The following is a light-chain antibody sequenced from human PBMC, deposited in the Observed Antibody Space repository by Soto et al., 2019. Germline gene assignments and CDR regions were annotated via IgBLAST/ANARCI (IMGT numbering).Light chain of an antibody. J-gene: IGLJ3*02. CDR3: ETWDSNTRV. CDR2: LAAGGRY. CDR1: SGHSNYI. V-gene: IGLV4-60*02. Sequence: QLVLTQSSSASASLGSSVKLTCTLSSGHSNYIIAWLQQQPGKATRYLMKLAAGGRYNKGSGVPERFSGSSSGAERYLTISNHQFEYEGDYYCETWDSNTRVFGGGTKLTVL.